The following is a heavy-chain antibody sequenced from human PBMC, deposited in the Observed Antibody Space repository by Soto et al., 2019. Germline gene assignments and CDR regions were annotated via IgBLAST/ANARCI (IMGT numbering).Heavy chain of an antibody. CDR1: GGSNSSGDYY. CDR2: IYYSGST. CDR3: AREEVGGNGGYESCDY. J-gene: IGHJ4*02. V-gene: IGHV4-30-4*01. Sequence: SETLSLTCTVSGGSNSSGDYYCSWIRQPPGKGLEWIGYIYYSGSTYYNPSLKSRVTISVDTSKNQFSLKLSSVTAADTAVYYCAREEVGGNGGYESCDYRGKGTLVTVSS. D-gene: IGHD5-12*01.